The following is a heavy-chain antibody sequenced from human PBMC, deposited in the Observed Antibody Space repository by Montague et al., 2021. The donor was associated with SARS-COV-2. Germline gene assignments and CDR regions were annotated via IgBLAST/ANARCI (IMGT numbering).Heavy chain of an antibody. CDR3: ARHRRFGVPAAGGAYFDH. V-gene: IGHV4-59*08. Sequence: SETLSLTCTVSGDSISGYYWTWIRRAPAKGLEWIGYIYHTGSTNYNPSFKGRVIISVDTSTNQLSLRLTSVSAADSAKYFCARHRRFGVPAAGGAYFDHWGQGTQVTVSS. CDR2: IYHTGST. J-gene: IGHJ4*02. CDR1: GDSISGYY. D-gene: IGHD2-2*01.